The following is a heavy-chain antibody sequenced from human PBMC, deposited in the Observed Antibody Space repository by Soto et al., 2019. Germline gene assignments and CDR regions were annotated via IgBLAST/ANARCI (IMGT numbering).Heavy chain of an antibody. CDR1: GFTFSSYW. Sequence: EVQLVESGGGLVQPGGSLRLSCAASGFTFSSYWMSWVRQAPGKGLEWVANIKQDGSEKYYVDSVKGRFTISRDNAKNSLYLQMNSLRAEDTAVYYCARPGALAVAGTHNYYYYYMDVWGKGTTVTVSS. J-gene: IGHJ6*03. CDR2: IKQDGSEK. V-gene: IGHV3-7*01. CDR3: ARPGALAVAGTHNYYYYYMDV. D-gene: IGHD6-19*01.